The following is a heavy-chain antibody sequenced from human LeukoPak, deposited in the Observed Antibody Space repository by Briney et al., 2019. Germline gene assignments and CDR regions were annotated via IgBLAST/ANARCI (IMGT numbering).Heavy chain of an antibody. CDR1: GFTVSINY. D-gene: IGHD2-21*02. Sequence: PGGSLRLSCAASGFTVSINYMNWVRQAPGRGLEWVSSIGSSSTHIYYADSVKGRFTISRDNAKNSLYLQMNRLRAEDTPVYYCARGVCYRVVVTATDFDYWGQGTLVTISS. J-gene: IGHJ4*02. V-gene: IGHV3-21*01. CDR3: ARGVCYRVVVTATDFDY. CDR2: IGSSSTHI.